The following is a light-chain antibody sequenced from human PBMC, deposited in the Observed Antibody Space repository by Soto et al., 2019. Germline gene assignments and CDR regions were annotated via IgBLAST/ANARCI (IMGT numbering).Light chain of an antibody. CDR1: QSVRSD. V-gene: IGKV3-15*01. J-gene: IGKJ4*01. CDR2: DAS. Sequence: ETMMTQSPATLSVSPGEGATLSCRASQSVRSDLAWYQQKPGQAPRLLTFDASSRATDIPATFSGNGSGTEFTLTISSLQSEDCGIYYCQQFNNWPRTFGRGTKVEIK. CDR3: QQFNNWPRT.